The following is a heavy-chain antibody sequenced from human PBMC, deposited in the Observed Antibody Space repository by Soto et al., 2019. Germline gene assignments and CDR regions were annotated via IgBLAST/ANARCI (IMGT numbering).Heavy chain of an antibody. CDR2: ISYSGST. J-gene: IGHJ4*02. Sequence: SEPLSLTCIVSGGTISNYFWSWIRQSPGKGLEWLGFISYSGSTNYNPSLKSRLTMSVDTSKNQFSLKLTSVTAADTAVYYCAREATSSSTIFDFWGQGTLVTVS. CDR3: AREATSSSTIFDF. D-gene: IGHD6-13*01. CDR1: GGTISNYF. V-gene: IGHV4-59*01.